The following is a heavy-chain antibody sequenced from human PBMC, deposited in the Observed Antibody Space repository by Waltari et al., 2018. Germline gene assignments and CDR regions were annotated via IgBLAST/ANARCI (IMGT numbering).Heavy chain of an antibody. D-gene: IGHD6-13*01. CDR1: GGSISSHY. CDR2: IYYSGST. Sequence: QVQLQESGPGLVKPSETLSLTCTVSGGSISSHYWSWIRQPPGKGLEWIGYIYYSGSTNYNPSLKSRVTISVDTSKNQFSLKLSSVTAADTAVYYCARGVPSWYYFDYLGQGTLVTVSS. V-gene: IGHV4-59*11. J-gene: IGHJ4*02. CDR3: ARGVPSWYYFDY.